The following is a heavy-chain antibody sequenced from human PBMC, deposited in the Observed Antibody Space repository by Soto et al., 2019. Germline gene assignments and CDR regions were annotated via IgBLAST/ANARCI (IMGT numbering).Heavy chain of an antibody. J-gene: IGHJ4*02. V-gene: IGHV1-18*01. CDR1: GYSFITYG. Sequence: QVQLVQSGAEVKKPGASVKVSCKVSGYSFITYGVSWVRQAPGQGLDWMGWISTYNGNTKYAERLQGRVTMTTDTTTSTACMELRSLRSDDTAVYYCARGPTDYHANSCNYFLDYWGQGTLVTVSS. D-gene: IGHD3-22*01. CDR2: ISTYNGNT. CDR3: ARGPTDYHANSCNYFLDY.